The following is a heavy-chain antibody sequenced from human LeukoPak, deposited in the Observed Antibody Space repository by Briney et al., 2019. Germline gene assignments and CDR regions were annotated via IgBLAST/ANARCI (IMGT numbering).Heavy chain of an antibody. Sequence: PGGSLRLSCAASGFTFSSYWMSWVRQAPGKGLDWVANIKQDGREKYYVDSVKGRFTISRDNAKNSLYLQMNSLRAEDTAVYYCARVSGYSSSWYSRFQYYYYYYYMDVWGKGTTVTVSS. CDR3: ARVSGYSSSWYSRFQYYYYYYYMDV. V-gene: IGHV3-7*01. CDR2: IKQDGREK. D-gene: IGHD6-13*01. CDR1: GFTFSSYW. J-gene: IGHJ6*03.